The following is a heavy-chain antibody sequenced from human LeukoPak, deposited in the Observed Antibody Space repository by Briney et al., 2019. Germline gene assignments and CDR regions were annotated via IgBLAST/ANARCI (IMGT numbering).Heavy chain of an antibody. J-gene: IGHJ3*02. CDR2: IHYSGST. V-gene: IGHV4-39*01. CDR1: GGSISDSRHY. Sequence: SETLSLTCTVSGGSISDSRHYWGWIRQPPGKGLEWIGSIHYSGSTYHNPSLRSRLTISVDTSKNQFSLKLISVTAADTAVYYCARKSFDAFDIWGQGTLVTVSS. CDR3: ARKSFDAFDI.